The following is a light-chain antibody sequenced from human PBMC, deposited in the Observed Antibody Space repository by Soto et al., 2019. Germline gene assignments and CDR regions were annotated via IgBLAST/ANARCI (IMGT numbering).Light chain of an antibody. CDR3: KQYDTYST. V-gene: IGKV1-5*03. J-gene: IGKJ1*01. CDR2: KAS. CDR1: QSISSW. Sequence: DLQMTQSPSTLSASLGDSVTITCRASQSISSWLAWYQQKPGKAPKLLIYKASSLESGVPSRFSGSGSGTEFTLTIRSLQPDDFATYDCKQYDTYSTFGQGTKVEI.